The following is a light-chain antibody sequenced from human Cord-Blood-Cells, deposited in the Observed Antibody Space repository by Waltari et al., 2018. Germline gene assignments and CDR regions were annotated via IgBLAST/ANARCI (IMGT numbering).Light chain of an antibody. Sequence: VLTQSPATLSLSPGERATLSCRARESVSSYLAWYQQKPDQAARLLIYDASNRATGIPARFSGSGSGTDFTLTISSLEPEDFTVYYCQQRSNWQWTLGQGTKGEIK. J-gene: IGKJ1*01. V-gene: IGKV3-11*01. CDR2: DAS. CDR1: ESVSSY. CDR3: QQRSNWQWT.